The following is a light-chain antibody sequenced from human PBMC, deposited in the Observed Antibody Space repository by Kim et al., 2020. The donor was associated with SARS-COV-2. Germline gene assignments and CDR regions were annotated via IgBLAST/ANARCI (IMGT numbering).Light chain of an antibody. CDR1: QTVNIY. V-gene: IGKV1-39*01. Sequence: SVGDTVTITCRTSQTVNIYLNWYPQKPGKAPELLIYAASTLQAGVPSRFSGSGSGTDFTLTINSLQPEDFATYYCQESYITSALSFGGGTKVDIK. CDR3: QESYITSALS. J-gene: IGKJ4*01. CDR2: AAS.